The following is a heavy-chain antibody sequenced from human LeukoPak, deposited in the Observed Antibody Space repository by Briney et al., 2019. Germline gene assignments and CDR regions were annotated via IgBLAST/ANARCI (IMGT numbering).Heavy chain of an antibody. Sequence: SETLSLTCAVSGGSISSGGYSWSWIRQPPGKGLEWIGYIYHSGSTYYNPSLKSRVTLSVDRSKNQFSLKLSSVTAADTAVYYCARAYGSSGGDWFDPWGQGTLVTVSS. V-gene: IGHV4-30-2*01. J-gene: IGHJ5*02. CDR2: IYHSGST. CDR3: ARAYGSSGGDWFDP. D-gene: IGHD3-22*01. CDR1: GGSISSGGYS.